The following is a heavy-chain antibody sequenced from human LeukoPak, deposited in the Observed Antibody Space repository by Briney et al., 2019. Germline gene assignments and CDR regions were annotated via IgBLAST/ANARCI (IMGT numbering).Heavy chain of an antibody. CDR1: GFTFSSYA. V-gene: IGHV3-23*01. D-gene: IGHD2-8*01. J-gene: IGHJ4*02. CDR2: ISGSGGST. CDR3: AKYRTNGVCYMDLDY. Sequence: NPGGSLRLSCAASGFTFSSYAMSWVRQAPGKGLEWVSAISGSGGSTYYADSVKGRFTISRDNSKNTLYLQMNSLRAEDTAVYYCAKYRTNGVCYMDLDYWGQGTLVTVSS.